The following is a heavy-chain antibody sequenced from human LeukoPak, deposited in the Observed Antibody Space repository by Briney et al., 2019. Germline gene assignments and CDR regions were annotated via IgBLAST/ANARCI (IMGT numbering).Heavy chain of an antibody. V-gene: IGHV3-30*02. CDR3: ASADYYDISGPLYY. CDR2: IRYDGSNK. J-gene: IGHJ4*02. Sequence: GGSLRLSCAASGFTFSSYGMHWVRQAPGKGLEWVAFIRYDGSNKYYADSVKGRFTISRDNSKNTLYLQMNSLRAEDTAVYYCASADYYDISGPLYYWGQGTLVTVSS. D-gene: IGHD3-22*01. CDR1: GFTFSSYG.